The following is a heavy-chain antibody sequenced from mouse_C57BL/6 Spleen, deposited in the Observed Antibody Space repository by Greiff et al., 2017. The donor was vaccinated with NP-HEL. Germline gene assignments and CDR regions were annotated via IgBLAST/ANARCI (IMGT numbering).Heavy chain of an antibody. Sequence: QVQLQQSGPGLVAPSQSLSITCTVSGFSLTSYGVHWVRQPPGKGLQWLVVIWSDGSTTYNSALKSRLSISKDNSKSQVFLKMNSLQTDDTAMYYCARHALGQGGYFDYWGQGTTLTVSS. V-gene: IGHV2-6-1*01. D-gene: IGHD4-1*01. CDR3: ARHALGQGGYFDY. CDR1: GFSLTSYG. J-gene: IGHJ2*01. CDR2: IWSDGST.